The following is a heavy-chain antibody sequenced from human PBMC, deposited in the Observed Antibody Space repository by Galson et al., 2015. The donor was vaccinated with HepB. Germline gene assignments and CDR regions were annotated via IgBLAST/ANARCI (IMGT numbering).Heavy chain of an antibody. CDR2: ISSSSSYI. CDR3: ARDQSPTKPHSYGLDV. V-gene: IGHV3-21*01. Sequence: SLRLSCAASGFTFSSYSMNWVRQAPGKGLEWVSYISSSSSYIYYADSVKGRFTISRDNAKNSLYLQMNSLRAEDTAVYYCARDQSPTKPHSYGLDVCAQGTTVTVSS. J-gene: IGHJ6*02. CDR1: GFTFSSYS.